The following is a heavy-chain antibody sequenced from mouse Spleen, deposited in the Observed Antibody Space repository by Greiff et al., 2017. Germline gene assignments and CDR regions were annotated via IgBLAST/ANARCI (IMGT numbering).Heavy chain of an antibody. Sequence: EVQLQQSGPELVKPGASVKISCKASGYTFTDYYMNWVKQSHGKSLEWIGDINPNNGGTSYNQKFKGKATLTVDKSSSTAYMELRSLTSEDSAVYYCAIIYYDYEPGVAYWGQGTLVTVSA. D-gene: IGHD2-4*01. CDR2: INPNNGGT. CDR3: AIIYYDYEPGVAY. CDR1: GYTFTDYY. J-gene: IGHJ3*01. V-gene: IGHV1-26*01.